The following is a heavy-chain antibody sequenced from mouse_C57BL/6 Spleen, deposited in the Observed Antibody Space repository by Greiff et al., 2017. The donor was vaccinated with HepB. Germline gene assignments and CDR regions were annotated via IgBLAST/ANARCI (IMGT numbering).Heavy chain of an antibody. Sequence: QVQLQQPGAELVRPGSSVKLSCKASGYTFTSYWMHWVKQRPIQGLEWIGNIDPSDSETHYNQKFKDKATLTVDKSSSTAYMQLSSLTSEDSAVYYCARRGSGDYAMDYWGQGTSVTVSS. J-gene: IGHJ4*01. CDR2: IDPSDSET. V-gene: IGHV1-52*01. D-gene: IGHD3-2*02. CDR3: ARRGSGDYAMDY. CDR1: GYTFTSYW.